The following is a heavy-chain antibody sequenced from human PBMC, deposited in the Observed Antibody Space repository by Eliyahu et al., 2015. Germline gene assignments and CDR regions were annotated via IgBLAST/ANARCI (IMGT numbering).Heavy chain of an antibody. D-gene: IGHD5-24*01. V-gene: IGHV3-48*03. J-gene: IGHJ4*02. CDR2: ISSTGSAM. CDR3: ARNFGYRDY. CDR1: GXIFSKXE. Sequence: DVQLVESGGGSVQVGGSLXLSCAASGXIFSKXEMTWVRQXPGKGLEWVSYISSTGSAMGYADSVKGRFTISRDNTKNSLYLQMNSLRAEDTAVYFCARNFGYRDYWGQGVLVTVSS.